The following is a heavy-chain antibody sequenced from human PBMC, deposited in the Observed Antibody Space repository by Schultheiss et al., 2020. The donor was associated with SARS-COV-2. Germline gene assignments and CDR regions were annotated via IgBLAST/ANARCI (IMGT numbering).Heavy chain of an antibody. CDR2: MNPNSGNT. V-gene: IGHV1-8*02. CDR1: GYTFTSYG. J-gene: IGHJ3*02. D-gene: IGHD2-15*01. CDR3: ARDSDIVVVVAPFDAFDI. Sequence: ASVKVSCKASGYTFTSYGINWVRQATGQGLEWMGWMNPNSGNTGYAQKLQGRVTMTTDTSTSTAYMELRSLRSDDTAVYYCARDSDIVVVVAPFDAFDIWGQGTMVTVSS.